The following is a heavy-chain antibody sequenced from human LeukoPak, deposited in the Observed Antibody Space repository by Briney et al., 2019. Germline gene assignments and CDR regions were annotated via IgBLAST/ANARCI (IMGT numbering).Heavy chain of an antibody. CDR1: GFTFSIST. Sequence: GASVTVSCTASGFTFSISTMQWVRQARGQRQEWIGWIVVCSGNTNYAKKFQERVSITRDTSTNTAYMELSSLRSEDTALYYCAAGLEAATNMLDYYYYGMDVWGQGTTVTVSS. CDR2: IVVCSGNT. V-gene: IGHV1-58*02. D-gene: IGHD5-24*01. J-gene: IGHJ6*02. CDR3: AAGLEAATNMLDYYYYGMDV.